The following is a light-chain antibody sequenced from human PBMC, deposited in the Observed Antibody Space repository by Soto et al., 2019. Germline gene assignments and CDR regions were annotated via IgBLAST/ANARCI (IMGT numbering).Light chain of an antibody. V-gene: IGKV1-5*01. J-gene: IGKJ2*01. CDR1: QTISTW. CDR3: QQYSSHPYT. CDR2: DAS. Sequence: DIQMTQSPSTLSASVGDRVTFTCRASQTISTWLAWYQQKPGKAPKLLIYDASTLASGVSSRFSGNASGTHFTLPISSLQPDDFATYRCQQYSSHPYTFGQGTKLEIK.